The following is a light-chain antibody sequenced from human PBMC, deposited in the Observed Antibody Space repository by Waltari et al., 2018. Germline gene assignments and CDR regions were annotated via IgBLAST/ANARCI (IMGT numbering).Light chain of an antibody. V-gene: IGKV4-1*01. CDR1: QSILYSSNNQNY. CDR3: QQYYTTPYT. J-gene: IGKJ2*01. Sequence: DIVMTQTPDSLTVYLGDRATINCKSSQSILYSSNNQNYLTSYQQVAGQHPRLRIYWASTRESGVPERVSDSESGTDFTLTISSQQADDVAAYYCQQYYTTPYTFGQETKLES. CDR2: WAS.